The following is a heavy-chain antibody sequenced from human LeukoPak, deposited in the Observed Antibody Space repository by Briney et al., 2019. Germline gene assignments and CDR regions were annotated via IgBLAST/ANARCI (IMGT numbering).Heavy chain of an antibody. CDR3: ARDEDSSGYYVNFDY. D-gene: IGHD3-22*01. CDR2: INGDGSST. Sequence: GGSLRLSCAASGFPFSSYWMHWVRQVPGKGLVWVSRINGDGSSTSYADSVKGRFTISRDNAKNTLYLQMNGLRAEDTAVYYCARDEDSSGYYVNFDYWGQGTLVTVSS. V-gene: IGHV3-74*01. J-gene: IGHJ4*02. CDR1: GFPFSSYW.